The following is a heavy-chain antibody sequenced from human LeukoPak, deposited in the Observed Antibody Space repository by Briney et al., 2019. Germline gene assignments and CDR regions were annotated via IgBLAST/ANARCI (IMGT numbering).Heavy chain of an antibody. Sequence: GGSLRLSCEASGFTFNSYEMNWIRQAPGKGLEWVSYISSSGSTIYYADSVKGRFTISRDNAKNSLYLQMNSLRAEDTAVYYCARDDYGDLVSFNYWGQGTLVTVSS. V-gene: IGHV3-48*03. CDR3: ARDDYGDLVSFNY. CDR2: ISSSGSTI. J-gene: IGHJ4*02. D-gene: IGHD4-17*01. CDR1: GFTFNSYE.